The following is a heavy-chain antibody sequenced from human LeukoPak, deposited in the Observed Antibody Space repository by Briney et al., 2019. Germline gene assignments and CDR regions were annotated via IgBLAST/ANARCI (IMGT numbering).Heavy chain of an antibody. D-gene: IGHD1-26*01. J-gene: IGHJ4*02. Sequence: GASVKVSCKASGYTFTSYGLSWGRQAPGQGLEWMGWISANNGNTKYNTKYAQNLQGRVTMTTDISTSTAYMELRTLRSDDTAVYYCARDRDRSGSQSYWGQGTLVTVSS. CDR1: GYTFTSYG. V-gene: IGHV1-18*01. CDR3: ARDRDRSGSQSY. CDR2: ISANNGNTKYNT.